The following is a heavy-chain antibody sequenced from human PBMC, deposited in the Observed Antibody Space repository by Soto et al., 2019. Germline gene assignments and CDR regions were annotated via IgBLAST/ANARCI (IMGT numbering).Heavy chain of an antibody. CDR2: IYYSGST. J-gene: IGHJ4*02. D-gene: IGHD2-2*01. CDR1: GGSISGSSYY. CDR3: ARLDYTTSCSY. V-gene: IGHV4-39*01. Sequence: QLHLQESGPGLVKPSETLSLTCTVSGGSISGSSYYWGWIRQPPGKGLEWIGSIYYSGSTYYNPSLKSRVAISVDPSKNQFSLKLSSVTAVDTALYYCARLDYTTSCSYWGQGTLVTVSS.